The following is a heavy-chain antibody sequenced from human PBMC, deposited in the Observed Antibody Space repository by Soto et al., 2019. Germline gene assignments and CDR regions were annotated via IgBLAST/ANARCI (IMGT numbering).Heavy chain of an antibody. D-gene: IGHD6-13*01. CDR1: GFTFSSYA. Sequence: PGGSLRLSCAASGFTFSSYAMHWVRQAPGKGLEWVAVISYDGSNKYYADSVKGRFTISRDNSKNTLYLQMNSLRAEDTAVYYCARGQQLVPLGYWGQGTLVTVS. J-gene: IGHJ4*02. CDR2: ISYDGSNK. CDR3: ARGQQLVPLGY. V-gene: IGHV3-30-3*01.